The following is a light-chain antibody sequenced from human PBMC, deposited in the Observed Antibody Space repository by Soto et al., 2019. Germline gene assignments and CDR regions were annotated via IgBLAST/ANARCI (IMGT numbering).Light chain of an antibody. CDR1: QSVSRH. CDR3: QQRKYWPPVT. J-gene: IGKJ4*01. V-gene: IGKV3-11*01. CDR2: DAT. Sequence: EIVLTQSPATLSLSPGERATLSCRASQSVSRHLAWYQQKPGQAPRLLIYDATNRATGIPARFSGSGSGTDFTLTINSLEPEDFAVYYCQQRKYWPPVTFGGGTKVEIK.